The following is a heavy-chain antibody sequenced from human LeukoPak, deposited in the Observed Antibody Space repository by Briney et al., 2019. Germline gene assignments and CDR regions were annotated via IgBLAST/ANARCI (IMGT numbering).Heavy chain of an antibody. CDR3: ARIGYSSSSNDY. D-gene: IGHD6-6*01. V-gene: IGHV3-7*01. Sequence: PGRSLRLSCAASGFTFNNYWMSWVRQAPGKGLEWVANIKQDGSVKYYVDSVRGRFTISRDNAKNSLYLQMNSLRAGDTAVYYCARIGYSSSSNDYWGQGTLVIVSS. CDR1: GFTFNNYW. J-gene: IGHJ4*02. CDR2: IKQDGSVK.